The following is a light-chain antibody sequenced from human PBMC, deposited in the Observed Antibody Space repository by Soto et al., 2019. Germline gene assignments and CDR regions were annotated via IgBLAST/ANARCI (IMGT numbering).Light chain of an antibody. CDR2: AAY. CDR3: QQGHSFPFT. CDR1: QSTSTW. V-gene: IGKV1-12*01. Sequence: DIQMTQSPSSVSAAVGDRVTITCRASQSTSTWLAWYQQKPGKAPNLLIYAAYSLHSEVPSRFRGSRSGTDFHLTIDGLQPEDFATYFGQQGHSFPFTFGPGTKVDIK. J-gene: IGKJ3*01.